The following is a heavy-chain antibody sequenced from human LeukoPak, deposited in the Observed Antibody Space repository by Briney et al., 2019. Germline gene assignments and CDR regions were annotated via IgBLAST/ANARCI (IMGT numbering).Heavy chain of an antibody. J-gene: IGHJ4*02. V-gene: IGHV4-59*08. Sequence: SQTLSLTCTVSGGSISSYYWSWIRQPPGKGLEWIGYIYYSGSTNYNPSLKSRVTISVDTSKNQFSLKLSSVTAADTAVYYCARRAFSSGYYYFDYWGQGTLVTVSS. CDR1: GGSISSYY. CDR2: IYYSGST. D-gene: IGHD3-22*01. CDR3: ARRAFSSGYYYFDY.